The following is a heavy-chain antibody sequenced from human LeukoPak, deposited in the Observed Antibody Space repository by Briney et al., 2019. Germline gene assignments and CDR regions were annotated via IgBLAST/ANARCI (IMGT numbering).Heavy chain of an antibody. CDR2: INPSGGST. Sequence: ASVKVSCKASGYTFTSYYMHWVRQAPGQGLEWMGIINPSGGSTSYAQKFQGRVTMTRDTSTSTVYMELSSLRSEDTAVYYCARTICSGGSCYSTKLPRGGWFDPWGQGTLVTVSS. CDR1: GYTFTSYY. D-gene: IGHD2-15*01. V-gene: IGHV1-46*01. J-gene: IGHJ5*02. CDR3: ARTICSGGSCYSTKLPRGGWFDP.